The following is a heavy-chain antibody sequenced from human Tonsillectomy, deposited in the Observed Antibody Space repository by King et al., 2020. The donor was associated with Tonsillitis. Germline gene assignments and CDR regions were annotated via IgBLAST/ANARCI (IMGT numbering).Heavy chain of an antibody. CDR3: ARNPYCSNGVCRDYYFDY. CDR2: INSDGSST. J-gene: IGHJ4*02. V-gene: IGHV3-74*01. CDR1: GFTFSNYW. Sequence: VQLVESGGGLVQPGGSLRLYCAASGFTFSNYWMHWVRQAPGKGLVWVSRINSDGSSTSYADSVKGRFTISRGDAKNTLYLQMNSLRVEDTAVYYCARNPYCSNGVCRDYYFDYWGQGTLVTVSS. D-gene: IGHD2-8*01.